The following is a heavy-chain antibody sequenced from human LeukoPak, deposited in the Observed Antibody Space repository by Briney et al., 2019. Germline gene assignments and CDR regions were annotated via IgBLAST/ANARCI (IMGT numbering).Heavy chain of an antibody. CDR3: ARDGRAGSLFAY. D-gene: IGHD6-19*01. J-gene: IGHJ4*02. CDR1: SGSISGYY. Sequence: SETLSLTCTVSSGSISGYYWSWIRQPPGKGLEWVGYVSYSGSTNYNPSLKSRVTISVDTSKNQFSLKLSSVTAADTAIYYCARDGRAGSLFAYWGQGTLVTVSS. CDR2: VSYSGST. V-gene: IGHV4-59*01.